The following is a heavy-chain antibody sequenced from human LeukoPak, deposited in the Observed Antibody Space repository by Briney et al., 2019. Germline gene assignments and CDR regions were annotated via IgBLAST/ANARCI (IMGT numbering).Heavy chain of an antibody. Sequence: GGSLRLSCAASGSTFDDYAMHWVRQAPGKGLEWVSGISWNSGSIGYADSVKGRFTISRDNAKNSLYLQMNSLRAEDTALYYCAKDIRWLVRGYFDYWGQGTLVTVSS. CDR1: GSTFDDYA. CDR2: ISWNSGSI. J-gene: IGHJ4*02. CDR3: AKDIRWLVRGYFDY. V-gene: IGHV3-9*01. D-gene: IGHD6-19*01.